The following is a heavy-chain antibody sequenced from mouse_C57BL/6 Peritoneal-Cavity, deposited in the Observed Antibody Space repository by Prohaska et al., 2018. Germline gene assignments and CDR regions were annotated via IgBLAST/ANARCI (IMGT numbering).Heavy chain of an antibody. CDR3: ARATTVVAKDY. Sequence: QGKALEWLGFIRNKANGYTTEYSASVKGLFTISRDNSQSILYLQMNALRAEDSATYYCARATTVVAKDYWGQGTTLTVSS. CDR2: IRNKANGYTT. D-gene: IGHD1-1*01. V-gene: IGHV7-3*01. J-gene: IGHJ2*01.